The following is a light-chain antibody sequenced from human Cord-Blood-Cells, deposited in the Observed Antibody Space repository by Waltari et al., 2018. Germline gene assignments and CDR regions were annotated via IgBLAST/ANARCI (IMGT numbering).Light chain of an antibody. CDR2: GAS. CDR1: QSVSSN. CDR3: QQYNNWWT. V-gene: IGKV3-15*01. Sequence: EIVMTQSPATLSVSPGERATLSCRASQSVSSNLAWYQPKPGQAPRLLIYGASTRATGIPARFSGSGSGTEVTLTISSLQSEDFAVYYCQQYNNWWTFGQGTKVEIK. J-gene: IGKJ1*01.